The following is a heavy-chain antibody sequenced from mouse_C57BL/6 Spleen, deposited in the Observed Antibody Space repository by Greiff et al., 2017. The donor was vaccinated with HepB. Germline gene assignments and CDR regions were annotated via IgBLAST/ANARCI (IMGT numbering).Heavy chain of an antibody. CDR3: GLSFAY. V-gene: IGHV5-4*03. Sequence: EVKLMESGGGLVKPGGSLKLSCAASGFTFSSYAMSWVRQTPEKRLEWVATISDGGSYTYYPDNVKGRFTISRDNAKNNLYLQMSHLKSEDTAMYYCGLSFAYWGQGTLVTVSA. CDR1: GFTFSSYA. J-gene: IGHJ3*01. CDR2: ISDGGSYT.